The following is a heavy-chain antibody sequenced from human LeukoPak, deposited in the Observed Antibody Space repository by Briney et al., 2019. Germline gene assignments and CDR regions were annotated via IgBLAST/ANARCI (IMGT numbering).Heavy chain of an antibody. CDR3: ARNSDFWSGYYSA. CDR2: IIPIFGTA. Sequence: ASVKVSCKASGGTFSNCAISWVRQAPGQGLEWMGGIIPIFGTANYAQKFQGRVTITADESTSTAYMELSSLRSEDTAVYYCARNSDFWSGYYSAWGQGTLVTVSS. J-gene: IGHJ5*02. V-gene: IGHV1-69*13. D-gene: IGHD3-3*01. CDR1: GGTFSNCA.